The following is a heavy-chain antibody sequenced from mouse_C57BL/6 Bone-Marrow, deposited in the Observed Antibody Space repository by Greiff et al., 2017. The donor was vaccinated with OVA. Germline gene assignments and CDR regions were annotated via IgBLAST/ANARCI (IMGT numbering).Heavy chain of an antibody. J-gene: IGHJ2*01. Sequence: QVQLQQPGAELVKPGASVKLSCKASGYTFTSYWMHWVKQRPGQGLEWIGMIHPNSGSTNYNEKFKSKATLTVDKSSSTAYMQLSSLTSEDSAVYYCARSIITTVVARGYFDYWGQGTTLTVSS. CDR1: GYTFTSYW. CDR2: IHPNSGST. D-gene: IGHD1-1*01. V-gene: IGHV1-64*01. CDR3: ARSIITTVVARGYFDY.